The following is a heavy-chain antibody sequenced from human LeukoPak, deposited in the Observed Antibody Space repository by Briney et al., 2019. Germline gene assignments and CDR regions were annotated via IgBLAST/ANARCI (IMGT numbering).Heavy chain of an antibody. Sequence: KPSETLSLTCTVSRGSVSSSTYYWSWVRQPLGKGLEWIASIYYTGSTYYHPSLKNRVTISLDMSTNEFFLTMTSVTAAATAVYFCTAEKNGSPHYWGQGTQVTVSS. V-gene: IGHV4-39*07. D-gene: IGHD2-8*01. CDR2: IYYTGST. CDR3: TAEKNGSPHY. CDR1: RGSVSSSTYY. J-gene: IGHJ4*02.